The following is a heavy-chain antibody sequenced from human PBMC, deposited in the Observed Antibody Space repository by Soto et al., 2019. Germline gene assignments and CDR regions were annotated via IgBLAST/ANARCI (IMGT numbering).Heavy chain of an antibody. CDR1: GFTPTTTP. CDR3: ATSFRYFDN. D-gene: IGHD3-9*01. CDR2: VSGAAGHT. V-gene: IGHV3-23*01. Sequence: PGGSLRLSCAGSGFTPTTTPLSWVRQPPGKGLEWVATVSGAAGHTYYVDSVRGRFFISRDNSKNTVTLQMNNLTVDDTAVYYCATSFRYFDNWGQGTRVTVSS. J-gene: IGHJ4*02.